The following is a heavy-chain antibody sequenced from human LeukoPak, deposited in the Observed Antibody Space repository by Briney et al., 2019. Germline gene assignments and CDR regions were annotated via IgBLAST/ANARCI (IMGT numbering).Heavy chain of an antibody. D-gene: IGHD3-10*01. V-gene: IGHV3-21*01. CDR1: GFTFSSYT. J-gene: IGHJ4*02. CDR3: ARVPDYYGSGGRDSY. Sequence: GGSLRLSCAASGFTFSSYTMNWVRQAPGKGLEWVSSITSSSSYIYYADSVKGRFTISRDNAKNSLYLQMSSLRAEDTAVYFCARVPDYYGSGGRDSYWGQGTLVTVSS. CDR2: ITSSSSYI.